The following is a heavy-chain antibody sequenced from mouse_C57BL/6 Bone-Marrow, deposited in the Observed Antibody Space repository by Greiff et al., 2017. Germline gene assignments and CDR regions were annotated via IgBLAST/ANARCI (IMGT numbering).Heavy chain of an antibody. V-gene: IGHV14-4*01. CDR2: IDPENGDT. CDR3: TTNYKALDY. J-gene: IGHJ2*01. D-gene: IGHD2-12*01. CDR1: GFNIKDDY. Sequence: VQLQESGAELVRPGASVKLSCTASGFNIKDDYMHWVKQRPEQGLEWIGWIDPENGDTEYASKFQGKATITADTSSNTAYLQLSSLTSEDTAVYYCTTNYKALDYWGQGTTLSVSS.